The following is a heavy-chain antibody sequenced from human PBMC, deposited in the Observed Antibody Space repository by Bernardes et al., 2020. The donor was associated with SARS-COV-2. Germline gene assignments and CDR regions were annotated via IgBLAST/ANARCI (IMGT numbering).Heavy chain of an antibody. Sequence: GRSLRLSCAASGFAFSSYAMSWVRQAPGKGLEWVSVISGSGGTTYYSDSVKGRFTISRDNSQNILYLQMSSLRSEDTAVYFCAKDLIAGTLGGLPQTFDYWGQGTLVTVSS. CDR3: AKDLIAGTLGGLPQTFDY. D-gene: IGHD3-16*01. CDR2: ISGSGGTT. V-gene: IGHV3-23*01. J-gene: IGHJ4*02. CDR1: GFAFSSYA.